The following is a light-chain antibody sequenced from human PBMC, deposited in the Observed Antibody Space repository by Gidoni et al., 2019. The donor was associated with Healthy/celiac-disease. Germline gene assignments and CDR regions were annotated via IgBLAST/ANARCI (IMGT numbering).Light chain of an antibody. CDR1: QSLLHSNGYNY. CDR3: MQALQTPLT. Sequence: DIVMTQSPLSLPVTPGEPASISCRSSQSLLHSNGYNYLDWYLQKPGQSPQLLIYLGSNRASGVPDRFSGSGSGSDFTLKISRVEAEDVGVYYCMQALQTPLTLXXXTKXEIK. V-gene: IGKV2-28*01. J-gene: IGKJ4*01. CDR2: LGS.